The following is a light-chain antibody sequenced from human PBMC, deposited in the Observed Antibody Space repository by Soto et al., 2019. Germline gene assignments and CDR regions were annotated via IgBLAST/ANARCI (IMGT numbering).Light chain of an antibody. CDR2: GNS. CDR3: QSYDSSLSGWV. Sequence: QAVVTQPPSVSGAPGQRVTISCTGSSSNIGAGYDVHWYQQLPGTAPKLLIYGNSNRHSGVPDRFSGSKSGTSASLAITGLQAEDEADYYCQSYDSSLSGWVFGGGTKVTVL. J-gene: IGLJ3*02. CDR1: SSNIGAGYD. V-gene: IGLV1-40*01.